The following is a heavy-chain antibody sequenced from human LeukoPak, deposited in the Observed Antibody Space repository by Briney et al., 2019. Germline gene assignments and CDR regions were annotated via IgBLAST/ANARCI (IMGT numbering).Heavy chain of an antibody. D-gene: IGHD3-16*01. CDR1: GFTFSSYA. Sequence: GGSLRLSCAASGFTFSSYAIHWVRQAPGKGLEWVALISYDGSNKYYADSVKGRFTISRDNAKNSLYLQLNSLRAEDTAVYFCARVRPGYYFDYWGQGTLVTVSS. CDR3: ARVRPGYYFDY. V-gene: IGHV3-30*04. J-gene: IGHJ4*02. CDR2: ISYDGSNK.